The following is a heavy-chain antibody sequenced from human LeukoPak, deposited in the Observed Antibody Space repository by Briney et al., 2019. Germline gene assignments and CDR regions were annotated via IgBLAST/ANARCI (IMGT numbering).Heavy chain of an antibody. CDR3: AKDSIGYYDSSGPYYFGY. D-gene: IGHD3-22*01. Sequence: GRSLRLSCAASGFTFDDYAMHWVRQAPGKGLEWVSGISWNSGSIGYADSVKGRFTISRDNAKNSLYLQMNSLRAEDMALYYCAKDSIGYYDSSGPYYFGYWGQGTLVTVSS. V-gene: IGHV3-9*03. CDR2: ISWNSGSI. CDR1: GFTFDDYA. J-gene: IGHJ4*02.